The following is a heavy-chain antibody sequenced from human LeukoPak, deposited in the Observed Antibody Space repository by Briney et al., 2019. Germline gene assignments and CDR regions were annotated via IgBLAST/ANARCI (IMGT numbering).Heavy chain of an antibody. D-gene: IGHD2-21*02. J-gene: IGHJ4*02. CDR3: ARAQYCGGDCYWSFDY. CDR1: GFIISNYN. Sequence: TGGSLRLSCAASGFIISNYNVNWVRQAPGKGLEGVSYISGSSTTIYYADSVKGRFTISRDNAKNSLYLQMNSLRDEDTAVYYCARAQYCGGDCYWSFDYWGQGTLVTVSS. CDR2: ISGSSTTI. V-gene: IGHV3-48*02.